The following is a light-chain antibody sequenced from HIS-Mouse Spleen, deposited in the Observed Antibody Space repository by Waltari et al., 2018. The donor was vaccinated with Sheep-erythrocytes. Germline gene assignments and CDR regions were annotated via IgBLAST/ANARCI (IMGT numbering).Light chain of an antibody. CDR3: QAWDSSTAWNVV. Sequence: SYELTQPPSVSVSPGQTASITCSGDKLGDKYACWYQQKPGQSPVRVIYQDSKRPSGIPERFSGSNSGNTATLTIRGTQAMDEADYYCQAWDSSTAWNVVFGGGTKLTVL. CDR1: KLGDKY. V-gene: IGLV3-1*01. J-gene: IGLJ2*01. CDR2: QDS.